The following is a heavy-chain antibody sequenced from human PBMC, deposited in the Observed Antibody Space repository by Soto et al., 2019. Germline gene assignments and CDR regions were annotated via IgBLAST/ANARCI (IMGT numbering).Heavy chain of an antibody. Sequence: SVKVSCKASGGSFGNSAINWVRQTPGQGLEWLGGFIPVYRTLNYAQKFQGRVTITADESTGTAYMTLSSLASDDTAIYYCATGVIWIGYFTVDSWGQGTRVTVSS. CDR1: GGSFGNSA. V-gene: IGHV1-69*13. D-gene: IGHD3-3*01. CDR3: ATGVIWIGYFTVDS. J-gene: IGHJ4*02. CDR2: FIPVYRTL.